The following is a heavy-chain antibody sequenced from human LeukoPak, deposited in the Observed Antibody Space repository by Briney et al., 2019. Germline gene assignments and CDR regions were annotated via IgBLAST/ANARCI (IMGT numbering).Heavy chain of an antibody. CDR3: ARLFYDFWSGHYYYYMDV. CDR2: ISYSGSS. Sequence: SETLSLTCTVSGGSISSSTYYWGWIRQPPGKWLEWIGSISYSGSSYYNPSLKSRVTISVDTSKNQFSLKVSSVTAADTAVYYCARLFYDFWSGHYYYYMDVWGKGTTVTVSS. CDR1: GGSISSSTYY. J-gene: IGHJ6*03. V-gene: IGHV4-39*01. D-gene: IGHD3-3*01.